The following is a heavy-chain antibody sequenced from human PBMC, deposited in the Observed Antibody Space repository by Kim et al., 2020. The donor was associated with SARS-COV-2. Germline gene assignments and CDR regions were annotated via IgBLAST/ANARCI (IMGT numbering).Heavy chain of an antibody. Sequence: SETLSLTCAVSGASISSSSYYWGWIRQSPGKGLEWIGSFSDSGSTYYNPPLKSRVTISVDTSKNQLSLKLSSVTAADTAVYYCARHVDYHLIVVSPAFDFWGQGILVTVSS. J-gene: IGHJ4*02. V-gene: IGHV4-39*01. D-gene: IGHD2-2*01. CDR1: GASISSSSYY. CDR2: FSDSGST. CDR3: ARHVDYHLIVVSPAFDF.